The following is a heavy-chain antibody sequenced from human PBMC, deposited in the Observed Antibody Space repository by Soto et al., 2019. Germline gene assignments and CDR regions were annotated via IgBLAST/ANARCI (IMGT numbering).Heavy chain of an antibody. V-gene: IGHV4-59*01. D-gene: IGHD2-2*01. CDR3: AREGRTGCPYYYYYGMDV. J-gene: IGHJ6*02. CDR1: GGSISSYY. CDR2: IYYSGST. Sequence: QVQLQESGPGLVKPSETLSLTCTVSGGSISSYYWSWIRQPPGKGLEWIGYIYYSGSTNYNPSLKSRVTISVDTSKNQFSLKLSSVTAADTAVYYCAREGRTGCPYYYYYGMDVWGQGTTVTVSS.